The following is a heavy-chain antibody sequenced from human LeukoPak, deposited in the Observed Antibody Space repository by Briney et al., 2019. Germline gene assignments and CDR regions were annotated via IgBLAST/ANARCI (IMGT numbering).Heavy chain of an antibody. Sequence: GGSLRLSCVASGFTLSNYWMSWVRRAPGKGLEWGASIKHDGSDKYYVESVKGRFTISRDNTKNSVFLQMNSLRPEDTAVYYCARDGGYYHDSSGWGYWGQGTLVTVSS. J-gene: IGHJ4*02. CDR3: ARDGGYYHDSSGWGY. V-gene: IGHV3-7*01. CDR2: IKHDGSDK. CDR1: GFTLSNYW. D-gene: IGHD3-22*01.